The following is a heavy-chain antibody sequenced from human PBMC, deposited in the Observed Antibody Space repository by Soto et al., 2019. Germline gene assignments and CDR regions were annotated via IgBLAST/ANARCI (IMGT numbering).Heavy chain of an antibody. Sequence: ASVKVSCKASGYTFTSYAMHWVRQAPGQRLEWMGWINAGNGNTKYSQKFQGRVTITRDTSASTAYMELSSLRSEDTAVYYCPRYLWSGYSYTYYYCGMDGWGQGTTVIVSS. V-gene: IGHV1-3*01. D-gene: IGHD3-3*01. CDR3: PRYLWSGYSYTYYYCGMDG. CDR1: GYTFTSYA. CDR2: INAGNGNT. J-gene: IGHJ6*02.